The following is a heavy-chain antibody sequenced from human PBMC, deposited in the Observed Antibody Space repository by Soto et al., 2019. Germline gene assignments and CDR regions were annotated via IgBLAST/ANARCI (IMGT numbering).Heavy chain of an antibody. V-gene: IGHV1-69*13. CDR2: IIPIYGTA. J-gene: IGHJ4*02. Sequence: SVKVSCTASGGTFSSYAISWVRQAPGQGLEWMGGIIPIYGTANYAQKFQGRLTMTADESTSTVYMELSSLRSDDTAVYYCAREDKPGGYTPPGTSGFDSWGQGTLVTVS. CDR3: AREDKPGGYTPPGTSGFDS. D-gene: IGHD5-12*01. CDR1: GGTFSSYA.